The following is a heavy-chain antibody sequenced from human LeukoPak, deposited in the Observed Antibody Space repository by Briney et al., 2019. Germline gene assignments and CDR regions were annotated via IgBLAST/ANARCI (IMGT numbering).Heavy chain of an antibody. CDR3: ARQSRSTYDTTRLWPDAIDV. CDR1: GGSMSRYI. J-gene: IGHJ3*01. D-gene: IGHD5-18*01. V-gene: IGHV4-59*08. Sequence: SETLSLTCTVSGGSMSRYIWSWIRQSPGKGLESIGYVYYSGSTNYNPSLKSRVTISVDTSRNQFSLSLSSVTAADTAIHYFARQSRSTYDTTRLWPDAIDVWGQGTMVTVSS. CDR2: VYYSGST.